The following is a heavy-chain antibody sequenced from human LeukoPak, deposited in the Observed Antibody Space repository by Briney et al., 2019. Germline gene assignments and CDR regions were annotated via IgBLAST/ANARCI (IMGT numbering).Heavy chain of an antibody. CDR2: ISTYNGNT. CDR3: ARHRGYCTNAVCPAAY. V-gene: IGHV1-18*01. Sequence: ASVKVSCKTSGYTFTGYGFNWVRQAPGQGLEWMGWISTYNGNTNFAQKLQGRVTMTTDTSTSTAYMELRSLRSDDTAVYYCARHRGYCTNAVCPAAYWGQGTLVTVSS. D-gene: IGHD2-8*01. CDR1: GYTFTGYG. J-gene: IGHJ4*02.